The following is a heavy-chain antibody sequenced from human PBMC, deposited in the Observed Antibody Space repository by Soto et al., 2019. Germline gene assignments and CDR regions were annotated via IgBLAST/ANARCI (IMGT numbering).Heavy chain of an antibody. CDR3: ARDGLGAYTYGSYYFDY. J-gene: IGHJ4*02. CDR1: GFTFSNYA. Sequence: PGGSLRLSCAASGFTFSNYAMSWVRQAPGKGLEWVPTISTSGGSTYSADSVKGRFTISRDNSKNTLYLQMNSLRAEDTAVYYCARDGLGAYTYGSYYFDYWGQGTLVTVSS. D-gene: IGHD5-18*01. CDR2: ISTSGGST. V-gene: IGHV3-23*01.